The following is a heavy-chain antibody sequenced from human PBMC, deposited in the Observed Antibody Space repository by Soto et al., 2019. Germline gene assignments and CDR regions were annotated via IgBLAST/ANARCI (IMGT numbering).Heavy chain of an antibody. CDR2: IWYDGSNK. J-gene: IGHJ4*02. CDR3: ARDRSRVYALDY. D-gene: IGHD2-8*01. Sequence: PGGSLRLSCAASGFTFSSYGMHWVRQAPGKGLEWVAVIWYDGSNKYYADSVEGRFTISRDNSKNTLYLQMNSLRAEDTAVYYCARDRSRVYALDYWGQGTLVTVSS. V-gene: IGHV3-33*01. CDR1: GFTFSSYG.